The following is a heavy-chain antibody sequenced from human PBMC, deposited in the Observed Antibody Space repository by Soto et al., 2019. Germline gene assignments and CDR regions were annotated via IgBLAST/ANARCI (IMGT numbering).Heavy chain of an antibody. CDR2: INHSGST. J-gene: IGHJ3*02. CDR1: GGSFSDYY. V-gene: IGHV4-34*02. CDR3: VRGRAFMSRVAFDI. D-gene: IGHD1-26*01. Sequence: QVQLQQRGAGLLKPSETLSLTCAVLGGSFSDYYWTWIRQPPGKGLEWIGEINHSGSTSYNPALKSRLTLSVDTSTKECSLNLSSVTAADTAAYHCVRGRAFMSRVAFDIWGQGTMVTVSS.